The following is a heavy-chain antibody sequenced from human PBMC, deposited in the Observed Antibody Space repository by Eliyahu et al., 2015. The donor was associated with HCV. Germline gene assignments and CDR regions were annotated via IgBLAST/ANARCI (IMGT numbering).Heavy chain of an antibody. Sequence: EVQLLESGGGLVQPGGSLRLSCAASGFTFSSYAMXWVRQAPGXGLGWVSAISGSGGSTYYADSVKGRFTISRDNSKNTLYLQMNSLRAEDTAVYYCAKGHPGTGDLDYWGQGTLVTVSS. V-gene: IGHV3-23*01. CDR2: ISGSGGST. D-gene: IGHD7-27*01. J-gene: IGHJ4*02. CDR3: AKGHPGTGDLDY. CDR1: GFTFSSYA.